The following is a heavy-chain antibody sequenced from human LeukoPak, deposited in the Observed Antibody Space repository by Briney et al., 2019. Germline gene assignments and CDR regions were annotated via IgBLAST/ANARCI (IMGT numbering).Heavy chain of an antibody. V-gene: IGHV1-69*01. CDR3: ARGERGWELLS. CDR1: GGIFSSYA. Sequence: ASVKVSCKASGGIFSSYASSWVRQDPGQGLEWMGGIIPIFGTANYAQKFQGRVTITADESTSTAYMELSSLRSEDTAVYYCARGERGWELLSWGQGTLVTVSS. J-gene: IGHJ5*02. CDR2: IIPIFGTA. D-gene: IGHD1-26*01.